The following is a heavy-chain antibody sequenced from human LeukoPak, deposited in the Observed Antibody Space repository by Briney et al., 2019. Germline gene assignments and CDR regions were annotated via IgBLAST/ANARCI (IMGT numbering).Heavy chain of an antibody. V-gene: IGHV3-21*03. CDR1: GFTFSSYE. Sequence: GGSLRLSCAASGFTFSSYEMNWVRQAPGKGLEWVSSISSSSSYIYYADSLKGRFTISRDNTKNSLYLQMNSLRAEDTAVYYCARVLNDYGDYVFDYWGQGTLVTVSS. D-gene: IGHD4-17*01. CDR2: ISSSSSYI. CDR3: ARVLNDYGDYVFDY. J-gene: IGHJ4*02.